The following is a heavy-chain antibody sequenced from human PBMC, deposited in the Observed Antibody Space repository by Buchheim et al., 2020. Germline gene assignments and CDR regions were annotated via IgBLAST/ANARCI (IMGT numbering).Heavy chain of an antibody. CDR3: ARGGITMVQGVILYYYYYGMDV. Sequence: QVQLVQSGAEVKKPGASVKVSCKASGYTFTSYDINWVRQATGQGLEWMGWMNPNSGNTGYAQKFQGRVTMTRNTSISTAYMELSSLRSEDTAVYYCARGGITMVQGVILYYYYYGMDVWGQGTT. J-gene: IGHJ6*02. CDR1: GYTFTSYD. V-gene: IGHV1-8*01. CDR2: MNPNSGNT. D-gene: IGHD3-10*01.